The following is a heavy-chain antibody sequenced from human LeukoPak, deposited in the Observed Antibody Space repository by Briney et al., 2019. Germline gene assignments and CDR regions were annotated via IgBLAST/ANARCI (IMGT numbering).Heavy chain of an antibody. D-gene: IGHD2-15*01. J-gene: IGHJ4*02. CDR2: IKQDGSEK. V-gene: IGHV3-7*01. CDR1: GFSLSSYW. CDR3: ARSSGYFDY. Sequence: PGGSLRLSCVASGFSLSSYWMHWVRQAPGKGLEWVANIKQDGSEKYYVDSVKGRFTISRDNAKNSLYLQMNSLRAEDTAVYYCARSSGYFDYWGQGTLVTVSS.